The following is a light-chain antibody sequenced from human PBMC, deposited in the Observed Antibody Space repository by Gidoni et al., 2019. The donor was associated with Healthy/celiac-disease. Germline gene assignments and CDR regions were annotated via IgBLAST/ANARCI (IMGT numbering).Light chain of an antibody. CDR1: SSDVGSYNL. CDR3: CSYAGRWV. Sequence: QSALTQPASVSGSTGQSITISCTGTSSDVGSYNLVSWYQQHPGKAPKLMIYEVSKRPSGVSNRFSGSKSGNTASLTISGLQAEDEADYYCCSYAGRWVFGGGTKLTVL. J-gene: IGLJ3*02. CDR2: EVS. V-gene: IGLV2-23*02.